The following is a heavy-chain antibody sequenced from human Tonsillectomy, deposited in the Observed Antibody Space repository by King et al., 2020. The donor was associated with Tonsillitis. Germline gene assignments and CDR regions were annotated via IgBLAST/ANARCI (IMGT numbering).Heavy chain of an antibody. CDR2: IYYSGST. CDR1: GGSISSSSYY. Sequence: LQLQESGPGLVKPSETLSLTCTVSGGSISSSSYYWGWIRQPPGKGLEWIGSIYYSGSTYYNPSLKSRVTISVDTSKNQFSLKLSSEPAADTAVYSCASLPPWIQLWSVSYFDYWGQRTLVTVSS. J-gene: IGHJ4*02. V-gene: IGHV4-39*07. D-gene: IGHD5-18*01. CDR3: ASLPPWIQLWSVSYFDY.